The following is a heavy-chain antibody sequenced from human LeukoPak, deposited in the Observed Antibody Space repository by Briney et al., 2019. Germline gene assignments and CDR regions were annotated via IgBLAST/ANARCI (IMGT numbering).Heavy chain of an antibody. CDR2: IYDDNT. V-gene: IGHV3-23*01. D-gene: IGHD3-10*01. Sequence: GGSLRLSCTASGFTFSAYAMTWVRQAPGKGLEWVSTIYDDNTYYADSVKGRFAISTDNSKNTLYLQMNSLRVEDTAVYFCAARKVRGVWFYLDYWGQGTLVTVSS. CDR1: GFTFSAYA. J-gene: IGHJ4*02. CDR3: AARKVRGVWFYLDY.